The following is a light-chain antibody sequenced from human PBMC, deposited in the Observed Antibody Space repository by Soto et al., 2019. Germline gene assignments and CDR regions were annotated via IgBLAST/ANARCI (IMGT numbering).Light chain of an antibody. V-gene: IGKV1-39*02. CDR2: AAS. CDR3: QRLNTYPLT. J-gene: IGKJ4*01. CDR1: QSVSTY. Sequence: EIQIVQPAACLFVSEGDRVTITCRASQSVSTYLNWYHHKPGKAPELLIYAASTLQSGVPSRFSGSGSGTDFTLTISSLQPEDFATYYCQRLNTYPLTFGGGTKV.